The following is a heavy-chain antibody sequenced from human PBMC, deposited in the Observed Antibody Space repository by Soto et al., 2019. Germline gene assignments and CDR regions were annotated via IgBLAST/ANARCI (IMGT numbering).Heavy chain of an antibody. J-gene: IGHJ5*02. D-gene: IGHD1-26*01. CDR1: GFIFENFG. V-gene: IGHV3-23*01. CDR2: ISGSGFKK. CDR3: AKNQGVELVPLATVDWFDP. Sequence: VGSLRLSCAASGFIFENFGMSWVRQAPGKGLEWISSISGSGFKKYYADSVKGRFTISRDNSKSTVYLELNNLSSEDTAVYHCAKNQGVELVPLATVDWFDPWGQGSVVTVSS.